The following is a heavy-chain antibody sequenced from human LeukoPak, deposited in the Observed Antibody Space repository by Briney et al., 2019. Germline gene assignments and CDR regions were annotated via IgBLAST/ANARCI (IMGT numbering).Heavy chain of an antibody. CDR3: VRSLDY. J-gene: IGHJ4*02. CDR1: GLPFRSYA. CDR2: IAGSDGFT. Sequence: PGGSLRLSCAASGLPFRSYAMNWVRQAPGKGLEWVSVIAGSDGFTQYADSVKGRFTISRDNSKNTVYLQMNRLRVEDTALYYCVRSLDYWGQGTLVTVSS. V-gene: IGHV3-23*01.